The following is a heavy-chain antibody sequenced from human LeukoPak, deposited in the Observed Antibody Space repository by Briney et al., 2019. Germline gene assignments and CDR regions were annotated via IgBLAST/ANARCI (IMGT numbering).Heavy chain of an antibody. D-gene: IGHD3-10*01. Sequence: PGGSLSLSCEASGFSFSTYNMNWVRQAPGKGLEWISSITSDSRYRYYADSVKGRFTISRDNAKNSLYLQMNSLRAEDTAVYYCARDRLNPHITMIRGSVTFPEWYFDLWGRGTLVTVSS. CDR2: ITSDSRYR. CDR1: GFSFSTYN. CDR3: ARDRLNPHITMIRGSVTFPEWYFDL. V-gene: IGHV3-21*01. J-gene: IGHJ2*01.